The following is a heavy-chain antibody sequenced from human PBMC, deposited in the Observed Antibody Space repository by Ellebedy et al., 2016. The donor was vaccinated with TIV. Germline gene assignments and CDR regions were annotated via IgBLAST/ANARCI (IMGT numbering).Heavy chain of an antibody. CDR1: GDSISSYY. D-gene: IGHD3-22*01. CDR3: ARDTWDSSGISGWFDP. Sequence: MPSETLSLTCTVSGDSISSYYWSWIRQPAGKGLEWIGRIYFTGSANYNPSLTSRVTMSVDTSKNQFSLKLTSVTAADTAVYYCARDTWDSSGISGWFDPWGQGTLVTVSS. J-gene: IGHJ5*02. CDR2: IYFTGSA. V-gene: IGHV4-4*07.